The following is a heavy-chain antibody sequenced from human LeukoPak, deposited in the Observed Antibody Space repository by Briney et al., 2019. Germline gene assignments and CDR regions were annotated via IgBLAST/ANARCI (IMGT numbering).Heavy chain of an antibody. V-gene: IGHV3-23*01. Sequence: GGSLRLSCAASGFTFSSYAMSWVRQAPGKGLEWVSAISGSGGSTYYADSVKGRFTISRDNSKNTLYLQMNSLRAEDTAVYYCARLSFEYSSSSGYFQHWGQGTLVTVSS. D-gene: IGHD6-6*01. J-gene: IGHJ1*01. CDR1: GFTFSSYA. CDR3: ARLSFEYSSSSGYFQH. CDR2: ISGSGGST.